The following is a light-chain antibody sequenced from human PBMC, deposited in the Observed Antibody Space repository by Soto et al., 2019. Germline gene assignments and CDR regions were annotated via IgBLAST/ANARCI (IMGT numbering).Light chain of an antibody. CDR1: QSVSSY. CDR3: QQRINWPPA. V-gene: IGKV3-11*01. J-gene: IGKJ5*01. Sequence: EIVLAQSPATLSLSPGERATLSCRASQSVSSYLAWYQQKPGQAPRLLIYDASNRATGIPARFSGSGSGTDFTLTISSLEPEDFALYYCQQRINWPPAFGQGTRLEIK. CDR2: DAS.